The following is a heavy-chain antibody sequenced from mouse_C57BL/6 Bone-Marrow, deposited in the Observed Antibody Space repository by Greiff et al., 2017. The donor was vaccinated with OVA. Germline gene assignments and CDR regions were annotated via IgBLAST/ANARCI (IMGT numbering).Heavy chain of an antibody. V-gene: IGHV1-59*01. Sequence: SGAELMKPGASVKLSCKATGYTFTSYWMHWVKQRPGQGLEWIGVIDPSDSYTNYNQKFKGKATLTVDTSSSTAYMQLSSLTSEDSAVYYCAREGGYWGQGTTLTVSS. CDR2: IDPSDSYT. CDR3: AREGGY. CDR1: GYTFTSYW. J-gene: IGHJ2*01.